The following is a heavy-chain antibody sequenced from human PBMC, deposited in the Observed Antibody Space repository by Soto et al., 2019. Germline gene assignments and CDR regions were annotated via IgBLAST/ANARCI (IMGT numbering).Heavy chain of an antibody. D-gene: IGHD5-18*01. Sequence: PSETLSLTCTVSGGSISSSSYYWGWIRQPPGKGLEWIGSIYYSGSTYYNPSLKSRVTISVDTSKNQFSLKLSSVTAADTAVYYCARHSTVDTAMVRFSENWFDPWGQGTLVTVSS. J-gene: IGHJ5*02. CDR2: IYYSGST. CDR3: ARHSTVDTAMVRFSENWFDP. CDR1: GGSISSSSYY. V-gene: IGHV4-39*01.